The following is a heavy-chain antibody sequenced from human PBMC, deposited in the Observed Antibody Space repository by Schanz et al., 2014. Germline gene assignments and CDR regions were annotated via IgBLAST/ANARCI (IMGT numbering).Heavy chain of an antibody. Sequence: QVQLVESGGGVVQPGRSLRLSCAASGFNFSNYDIHWVRQAPGKGLEWVALIYYNGTNKYYADSVKGRFTISRDNSQNTLYLQMNTRRTEDTAVYYCAKELNRRGGQTNFYYYYGMDVWGRGTTGTVSS. V-gene: IGHV3-30*18. CDR1: GFNFSNYD. D-gene: IGHD5-12*01. CDR2: IYYNGTNK. CDR3: AKELNRRGGQTNFYYYYGMDV. J-gene: IGHJ6*02.